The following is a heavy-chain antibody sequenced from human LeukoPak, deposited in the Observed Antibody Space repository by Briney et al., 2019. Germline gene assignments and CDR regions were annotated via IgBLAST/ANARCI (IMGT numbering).Heavy chain of an antibody. CDR2: ISWNSGSI. Sequence: GGSLRLSCAASGFTFDDYAMHWVRQAPGKGLEWVSGISWNSGSIGYADSVKGRFTISRDNAKNSLYLQMNSLRAEDTALYYCAKDSKGYSSGPLDYWGQGTLVTVSS. D-gene: IGHD6-19*01. CDR3: AKDSKGYSSGPLDY. J-gene: IGHJ4*02. CDR1: GFTFDDYA. V-gene: IGHV3-9*01.